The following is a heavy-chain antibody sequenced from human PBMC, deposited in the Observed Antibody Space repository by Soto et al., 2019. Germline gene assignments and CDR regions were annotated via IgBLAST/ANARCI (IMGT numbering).Heavy chain of an antibody. J-gene: IGHJ4*01. D-gene: IGHD2-21*02. CDR1: GGSIKNTNYH. Sequence: PSETLSLTCIVSGGSIKNTNYHWGWIRQPPGKGLEWIGTLYYRGATDYNPSLKTRVTISVDTSKNLLSLNLSSVTAADTAVYYCFGVMAATLDYWGQGTLVTVSS. CDR2: LYYRGAT. V-gene: IGHV4-39*01. CDR3: FGVMAATLDY.